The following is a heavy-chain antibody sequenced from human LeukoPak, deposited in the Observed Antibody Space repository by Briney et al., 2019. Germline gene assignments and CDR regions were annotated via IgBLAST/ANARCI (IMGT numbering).Heavy chain of an antibody. CDR2: IIPIIGTA. V-gene: IGHV1-69*05. D-gene: IGHD1-26*01. CDR1: GGTFSSYA. CDR3: ARSGSYYEGAFDI. J-gene: IGHJ3*02. Sequence: VASVKVSCKASGGTFSSYAISWVRQAPGQGLEWMGGIIPIIGTANYAQKFQGRVTITTDESTSTAYMELSSLRSEDTAVYYCARSGSYYEGAFDIWGQGTMVTVSS.